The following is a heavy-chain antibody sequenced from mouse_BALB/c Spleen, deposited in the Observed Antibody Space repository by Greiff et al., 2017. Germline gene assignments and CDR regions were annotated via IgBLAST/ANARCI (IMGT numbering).Heavy chain of an antibody. CDR3: ARYGDYDPFAY. J-gene: IGHJ3*01. CDR1: GFTFSSFG. Sequence: EVMLVESGGGLVQPGGSRKLSCAASGFTFSSFGMHWVRQAPEKGLECVAYISSGSSTIYYADTVKGRFTISRDNPKNTLFLQMTSLRSEDTAMYYCARYGDYDPFAYWGQGTLVTVSA. V-gene: IGHV5-17*02. CDR2: ISSGSSTI. D-gene: IGHD2-4*01.